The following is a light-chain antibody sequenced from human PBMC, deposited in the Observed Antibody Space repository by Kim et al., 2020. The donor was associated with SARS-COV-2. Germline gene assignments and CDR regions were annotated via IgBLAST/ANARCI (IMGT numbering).Light chain of an antibody. J-gene: IGLJ1*01. CDR2: SNK. CDR3: AAWDDSLNYV. Sequence: PGQGVTISCSGSSSNIGSNTVCWYQQLPGAAPTLLIYSNKQRPSGVPDRFSGSKAGTSASLAISGLQSEDEADYYCAAWDDSLNYVFGTGTKVTVL. CDR1: SSNIGSNT. V-gene: IGLV1-44*01.